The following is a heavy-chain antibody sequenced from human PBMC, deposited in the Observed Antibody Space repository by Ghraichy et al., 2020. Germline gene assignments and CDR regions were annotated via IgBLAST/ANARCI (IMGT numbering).Heavy chain of an antibody. CDR3: ANPTNHGSGISGITAEFFQH. V-gene: IGHV3-23*01. CDR1: GFTFSSHV. D-gene: IGHD3-10*01. J-gene: IGHJ1*01. Sequence: GESLNISCAASGFTFSSHVMSWVRQAPGKGLEWVSAISASGGSTYYADSVKGRFTISRDNSKNTVYLQMNSLRVEDTAVYFCANPTNHGSGISGITAEFFQHWGQGSLVTVSS. CDR2: ISASGGST.